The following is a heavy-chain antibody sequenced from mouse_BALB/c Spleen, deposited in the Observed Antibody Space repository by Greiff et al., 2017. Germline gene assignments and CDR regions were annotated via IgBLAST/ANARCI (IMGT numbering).Heavy chain of an antibody. CDR3: ARSHYYGSSYAMDY. CDR1: GYSITSDYA. J-gene: IGHJ4*01. V-gene: IGHV3-2*02. D-gene: IGHD1-2*01. CDR2: ISYSGST. Sequence: EVKLMESGPGLVKPSQSPSLTCTVTGYSITSDYAWNWIRQFPGNKLEWMGYISYSGSTSYNPSLKSRISITRDTSKNQFFLQLNSVTTEDTATYYCARSHYYGSSYAMDYWGQGTSVTVSS.